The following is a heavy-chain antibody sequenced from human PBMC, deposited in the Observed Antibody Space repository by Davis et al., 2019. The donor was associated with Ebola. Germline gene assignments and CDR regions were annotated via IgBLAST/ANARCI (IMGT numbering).Heavy chain of an antibody. CDR1: GDTVSSNSAA. CDR2: TYYRSKWFV. D-gene: IGHD3-22*01. V-gene: IGHV6-1*01. J-gene: IGHJ4*02. Sequence: SQTLSLTCAISGDTVSSNSAAWNWIRQSPSRGLEWLGRTYYRSKWFVDYASSVKSRITINADTSKNQFSLQLTSVTLEDTAVYYCARDPLSDQGYDYWGQGTLVTVSS. CDR3: ARDPLSDQGYDY.